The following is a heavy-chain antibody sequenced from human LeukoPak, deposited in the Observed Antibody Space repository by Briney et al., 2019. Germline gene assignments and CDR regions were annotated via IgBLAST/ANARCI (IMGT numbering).Heavy chain of an antibody. D-gene: IGHD1-26*01. Sequence: PGGSLRLSCAASGLTVSSNYMSWVRQAPGKGLEWVSVIYSGGSTYYADSVKGRFTISRHNSKNTLYLQMNSLRAEDTAVYYCARGSGSYFDYWGQGTLVTVSS. CDR2: IYSGGST. V-gene: IGHV3-53*04. CDR1: GLTVSSNY. J-gene: IGHJ4*02. CDR3: ARGSGSYFDY.